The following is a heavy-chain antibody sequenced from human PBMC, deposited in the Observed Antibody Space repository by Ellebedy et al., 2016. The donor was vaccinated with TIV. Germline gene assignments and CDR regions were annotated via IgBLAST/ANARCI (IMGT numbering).Heavy chain of an antibody. Sequence: GESLKISCAASGLTFSSYAMHWVRQAPGKGLEWVAVISYDGSNKYYADSVKGRFTISRDNSKNTLYLQMNSLRAEDTAVYYCARGNSGYDAVYLDYWGQGTLVTVSS. D-gene: IGHD5-12*01. CDR2: ISYDGSNK. CDR3: ARGNSGYDAVYLDY. CDR1: GLTFSSYA. J-gene: IGHJ4*02. V-gene: IGHV3-30-3*01.